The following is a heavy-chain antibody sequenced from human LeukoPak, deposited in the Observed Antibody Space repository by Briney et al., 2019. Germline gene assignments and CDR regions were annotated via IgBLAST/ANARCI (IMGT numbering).Heavy chain of an antibody. CDR3: ARDSGTTGEVKFDP. V-gene: IGHV4-34*01. D-gene: IGHD3-10*01. CDR1: GGSFSGYY. CDR2: INHSGST. Sequence: PSETLSLTCAVYGGSFSGYYWSWIRQPPGKGLEWIGEINHSGSTNYNPSLKSRVTISVDTSKNQFSLKLSSVTAAETAVYYCARDSGTTGEVKFDPWGQGTLVTVSS. J-gene: IGHJ5*02.